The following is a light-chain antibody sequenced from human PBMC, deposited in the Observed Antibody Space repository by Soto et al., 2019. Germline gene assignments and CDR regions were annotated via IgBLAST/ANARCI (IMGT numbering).Light chain of an antibody. V-gene: IGLV2-8*01. CDR1: SSDIGGYNY. Sequence: QSLLTQPPSASGSPGQSVTISCTGTSSDIGGYNYVSWYQRHPGKAPQLIVYEVTKRPSGVPDRFSGSKSGNTASLTVSGLQAEDEADYYCSSYAGSNNFVVFGGGTKVTVL. CDR3: SSYAGSNNFVV. CDR2: EVT. J-gene: IGLJ2*01.